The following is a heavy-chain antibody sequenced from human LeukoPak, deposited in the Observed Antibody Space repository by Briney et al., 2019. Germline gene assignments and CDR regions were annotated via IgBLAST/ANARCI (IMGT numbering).Heavy chain of an antibody. D-gene: IGHD3-22*01. CDR3: ARWTYYYDSSGYFY. J-gene: IGHJ4*02. Sequence: SETLSLTCAVYGGSFSGYYWSWIRQPPGKGLEWIGEINHSGSINYNPSLKSRVTISVDTSKNQFSLKLSSVTAADTAVYYCARWTYYYDSSGYFYWGQGTLVTVSS. CDR1: GGSFSGYY. V-gene: IGHV4-34*01. CDR2: INHSGSI.